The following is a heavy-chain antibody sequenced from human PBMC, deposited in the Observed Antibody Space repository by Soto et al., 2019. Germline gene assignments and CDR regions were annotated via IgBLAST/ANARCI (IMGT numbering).Heavy chain of an antibody. Sequence: ASVKVSCKASGGTFSSYTISWVRQAPGQGLEWMGRIIPILGIANYAQKFQGRVTITADKSTSTAYMELSSLRSEDTAVYYCARARLTPNTAMEPLNAFDIWGQGTMVTVSS. CDR1: GGTFSSYT. CDR3: ARARLTPNTAMEPLNAFDI. CDR2: IIPILGIA. J-gene: IGHJ3*02. V-gene: IGHV1-69*02. D-gene: IGHD5-18*01.